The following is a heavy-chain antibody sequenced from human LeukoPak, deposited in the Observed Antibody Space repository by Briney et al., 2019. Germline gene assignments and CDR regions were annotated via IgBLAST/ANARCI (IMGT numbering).Heavy chain of an antibody. CDR3: ASAKGGSYWGGFDY. Sequence: GRSLRLSCAASGFTFSSYSIHWVRQAPGKGLEWVAVISYHGSNEFYADSVKGRFTISRDNSKNTLYLQMNSLRPNDTALYYCASAKGGSYWGGFDYWGPGTLVTVSS. CDR2: ISYHGSNE. CDR1: GFTFSSYS. J-gene: IGHJ4*02. V-gene: IGHV3-30-3*01. D-gene: IGHD3-10*01.